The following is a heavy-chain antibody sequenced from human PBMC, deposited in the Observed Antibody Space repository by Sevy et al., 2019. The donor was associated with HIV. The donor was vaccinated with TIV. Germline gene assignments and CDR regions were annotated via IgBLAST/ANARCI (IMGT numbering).Heavy chain of an antibody. J-gene: IGHJ4*02. D-gene: IGHD3-3*01. CDR3: AKVGGTYYDFWSGYGYFDY. V-gene: IGHV3-30*18. CDR1: GFTFSNYD. Sequence: GGSLRLSCAASGFTFSNYDIHWVRQAPGKGLEWVALISYDGSNNYYADSVKGRFTISRDNSKNTLYLQMNSLRAEDTAVYYCAKVGGTYYDFWSGYGYFDYWGQGTLVTVSS. CDR2: ISYDGSNN.